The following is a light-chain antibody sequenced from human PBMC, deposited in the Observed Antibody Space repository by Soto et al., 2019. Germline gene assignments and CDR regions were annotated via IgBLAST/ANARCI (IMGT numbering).Light chain of an antibody. J-gene: IGKJ4*01. Sequence: IVLTQSPATLSLSPGEGATLSCRASQSIGDYVAWFQQKPGQAPRLLIYDGSNRAVGIPARFSGSASGTDSTLTISSLEPEDCAVYYCQKRSAWPLTFGGGTRVEI. V-gene: IGKV3-11*01. CDR3: QKRSAWPLT. CDR1: QSIGDY. CDR2: DGS.